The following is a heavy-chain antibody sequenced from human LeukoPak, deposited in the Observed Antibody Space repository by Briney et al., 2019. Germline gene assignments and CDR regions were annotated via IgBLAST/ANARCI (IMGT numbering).Heavy chain of an antibody. J-gene: IGHJ4*02. D-gene: IGHD4-23*01. CDR1: GFTFSSYW. Sequence: GGSLRLSCAASGFTFSSYWMNWVRQAPGKGLVWVSRIASDGSSTTYADSVKGRFSISRDNAKNTLYLQMNSLRVEDTAVYYCARGRPHGNDYWGQETLVTVSS. CDR2: IASDGSST. CDR3: ARGRPHGNDY. V-gene: IGHV3-74*01.